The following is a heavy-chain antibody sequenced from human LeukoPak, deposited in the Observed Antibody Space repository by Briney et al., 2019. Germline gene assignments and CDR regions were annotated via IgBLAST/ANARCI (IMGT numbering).Heavy chain of an antibody. J-gene: IGHJ4*02. V-gene: IGHV5-51*01. CDR1: GYSFTSYW. CDR3: ARLSSDSSGYYHLFDY. CDR2: IYPGDSDT. Sequence: GESLKISCKGSGYSFTSYWIGWVRQMPGKGLEWMGIIYPGDSDTRYSPSFQGQVTISADKSISTAYLQWCSLKASDTAMYYCARLSSDSSGYYHLFDYWGQGTLVTVSS. D-gene: IGHD3-22*01.